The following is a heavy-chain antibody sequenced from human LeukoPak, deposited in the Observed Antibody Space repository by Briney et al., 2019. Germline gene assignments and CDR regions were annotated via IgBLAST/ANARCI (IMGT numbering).Heavy chain of an antibody. V-gene: IGHV5-51*01. D-gene: IGHD3-22*01. CDR3: ARHPYYDSSGYYGAFDI. J-gene: IGHJ3*02. Sequence: GESLKISCKGSGYSFTSYWIGWVRQMPGKGLEGMGIIYPGDSDTRYSPSFQGQVTISADKSISTAYLQWSSLKASDTAMYYCARHPYYDSSGYYGAFDIWGQGAMVTVSS. CDR2: IYPGDSDT. CDR1: GYSFTSYW.